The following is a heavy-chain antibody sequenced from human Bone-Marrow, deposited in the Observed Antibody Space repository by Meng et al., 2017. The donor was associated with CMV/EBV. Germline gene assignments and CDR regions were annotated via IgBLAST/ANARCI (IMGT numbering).Heavy chain of an antibody. V-gene: IGHV1-2*02. Sequence: ASVKVSCKASGYTFTGYYMHWVRQAPGQGLEWMGWINPNSGGTNYAQKFQGRVTMTRDTSISTAYMELSRLRSDDTAVYYCAKEVVPAAKSGSEYFDYWGQGTLVTVSS. J-gene: IGHJ4*02. CDR3: AKEVVPAAKSGSEYFDY. CDR1: GYTFTGYY. D-gene: IGHD2-2*01. CDR2: INPNSGGT.